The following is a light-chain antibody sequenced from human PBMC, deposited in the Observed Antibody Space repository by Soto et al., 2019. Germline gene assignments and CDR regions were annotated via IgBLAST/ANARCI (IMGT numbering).Light chain of an antibody. CDR2: EGS. V-gene: IGLV2-23*03. CDR1: SSDVGSYNL. CDR3: CSYAGSSNFV. Sequence: QSALTQPASVSGSPGQSITISCTGTSSDVGSYNLVSWYQQYPGKAPKLMIFEGSKRPSGLSNRFSGSKSGYTASLTISGLQAEDEADYYCCSYAGSSNFVFGGGTKVTVL. J-gene: IGLJ3*02.